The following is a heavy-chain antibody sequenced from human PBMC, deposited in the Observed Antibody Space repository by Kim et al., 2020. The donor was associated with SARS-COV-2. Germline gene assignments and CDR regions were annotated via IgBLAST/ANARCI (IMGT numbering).Heavy chain of an antibody. V-gene: IGHV3-30*18. J-gene: IGHJ4*02. Sequence: GGSLRLSCAASGFTFSSYGMHWVRQAPGKGLEWVAVISYDGSNKYYADSVKGRFTISRDNSKNTLYLQMNSLRAEDTAVYYCAKNDGDYGFDYWGQGTLVTVSS. CDR2: ISYDGSNK. CDR3: AKNDGDYGFDY. CDR1: GFTFSSYG. D-gene: IGHD4-17*01.